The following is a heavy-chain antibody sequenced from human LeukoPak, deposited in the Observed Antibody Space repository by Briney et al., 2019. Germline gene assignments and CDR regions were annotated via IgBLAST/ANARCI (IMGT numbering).Heavy chain of an antibody. CDR2: ISHSGNTYYNP. CDR1: SDSISSINYY. Sequence: SETLSLTCTVSSDSISSINYYWSWIRQPPGKGLEWIGYISHSGNTYYNPYYNPSFESRVTISVDGSKNHFSLKMSSMTAADTAVYYCARTSHGSSADFDYWGQGTLVTVSS. J-gene: IGHJ4*02. CDR3: ARTSHGSSADFDY. D-gene: IGHD6-6*01. V-gene: IGHV4-30-2*01.